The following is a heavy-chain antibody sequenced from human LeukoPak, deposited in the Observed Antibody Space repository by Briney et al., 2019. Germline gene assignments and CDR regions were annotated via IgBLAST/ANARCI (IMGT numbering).Heavy chain of an antibody. D-gene: IGHD2-21*02. Sequence: GRSLRLSCAASGFTFDDYAMHWVRQAPGKGLEWVSGISYNSDTIAYADSVKGRFTISRDNAKNSLYLQMNSLRAVDTALYYCAKDYCGGDCYSGWYFDLWGRGTLVTVSS. CDR2: ISYNSDTI. CDR1: GFTFDDYA. V-gene: IGHV3-9*01. CDR3: AKDYCGGDCYSGWYFDL. J-gene: IGHJ2*01.